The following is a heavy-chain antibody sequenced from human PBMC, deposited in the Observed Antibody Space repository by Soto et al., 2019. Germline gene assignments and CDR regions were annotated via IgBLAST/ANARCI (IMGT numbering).Heavy chain of an antibody. Sequence: SVKVSCKACGCTFSIYAISWVRQAPGQGLEWMGGISPIFGTANYAQKFQGRVTITADKSTSTAYMELSSLRSEDTAVYYCASATRTMVRGVVADYWGQGTLVTVSS. CDR2: ISPIFGTA. J-gene: IGHJ4*02. V-gene: IGHV1-69*06. CDR1: GCTFSIYA. CDR3: ASATRTMVRGVVADY. D-gene: IGHD3-10*01.